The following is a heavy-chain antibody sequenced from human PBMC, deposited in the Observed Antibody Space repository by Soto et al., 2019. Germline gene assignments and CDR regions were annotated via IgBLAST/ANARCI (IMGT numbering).Heavy chain of an antibody. V-gene: IGHV4-30-4*01. CDR1: GGSITRGDYY. CDR2: IYYSGST. D-gene: IGHD6-19*01. J-gene: IGHJ4*02. Sequence: SETLSLTCTVSGGSITRGDYYWSWIRLPPGKGLEWIGYIYYSGSTFYNPSLKSRVTISVDTSRNQFSLKLSPVTAAATAVYFCARFSVGTVAGIGYFDYWGQGTLVTVSS. CDR3: ARFSVGTVAGIGYFDY.